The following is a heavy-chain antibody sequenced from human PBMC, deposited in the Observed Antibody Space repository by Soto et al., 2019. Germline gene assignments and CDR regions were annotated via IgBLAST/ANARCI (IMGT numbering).Heavy chain of an antibody. V-gene: IGHV4-59*11. J-gene: IGHJ6*01. D-gene: IGHD2-2*01. CDR3: ARDVIGYCTTTSCFYGLDV. CDR2: ISYSGST. Sequence: PSETLSLTCTVSVGSISSHYWSWIRQPPGKGLEYIGYISYSGSTNYNPSLQTRLKISVDTSKNQFSLKLRSLTAADTAVYYCARDVIGYCTTTSCFYGLDVWGQGTTVTVSS. CDR1: VGSISSHY.